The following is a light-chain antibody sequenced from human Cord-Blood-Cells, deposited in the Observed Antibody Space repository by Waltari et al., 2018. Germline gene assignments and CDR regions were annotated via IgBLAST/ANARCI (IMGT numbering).Light chain of an antibody. Sequence: DRVTITCRASQSISSWLAWYQQKPGKAPKLLIYDASSLESGVPSRFSGSGSGTEFTLTISSLQPEDIATYYCQQYDNLPSFGQGTKVEIK. CDR1: QSISSW. CDR3: QQYDNLPS. J-gene: IGKJ1*01. CDR2: DAS. V-gene: IGKV1-5*01.